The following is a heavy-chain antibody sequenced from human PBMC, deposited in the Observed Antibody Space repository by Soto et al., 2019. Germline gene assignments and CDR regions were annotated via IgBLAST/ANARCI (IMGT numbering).Heavy chain of an antibody. Sequence: PSETLSLTCTVSGGSISSSSYYWGWIRQPPGKGLEWIGSIYYSGSTYYNPSLKSRVTISVDTSKNQFSLKLSSVTAADTAVYYCARHEASPVTIFGVVMKTHTDYWGQGTLVTVSS. CDR1: GGSISSSSYY. D-gene: IGHD3-3*01. V-gene: IGHV4-39*01. CDR3: ARHEASPVTIFGVVMKTHTDY. J-gene: IGHJ4*02. CDR2: IYYSGST.